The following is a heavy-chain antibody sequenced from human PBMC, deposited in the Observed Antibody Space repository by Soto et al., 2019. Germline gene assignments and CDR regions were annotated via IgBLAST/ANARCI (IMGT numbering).Heavy chain of an antibody. D-gene: IGHD3-10*01. V-gene: IGHV1-8*01. J-gene: IGHJ6*02. CDR1: GYTFTSYD. CDR2: MNPNSANT. Sequence: ASVKVSCKASGYTFTSYDINWVRQATGQGLEWMGWMNPNSANTGYAQKFQGRVTMTRNTSISTAYMELSSLRSEDTAMYYCARHLPHYGSGSYGNGMDVWGQGTTVTVSS. CDR3: ARHLPHYGSGSYGNGMDV.